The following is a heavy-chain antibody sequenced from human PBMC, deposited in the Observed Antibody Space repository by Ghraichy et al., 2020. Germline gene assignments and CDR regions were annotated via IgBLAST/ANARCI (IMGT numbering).Heavy chain of an antibody. CDR1: GAPIDTYY. CDR2: FYHSGSI. CDR3: ARLNTIFGVGVWLDP. D-gene: IGHD3-3*01. Sequence: SETLSLTCSVSGAPIDTYYWSRIRQAPGKGLDWIGYFYHSGSINYNPSLESRATISLDTSNNHLSLRLTSVTAADTGMYYCARLNTIFGVGVWLDPWGHGTLGSVSS. J-gene: IGHJ5*02. V-gene: IGHV4-59*08.